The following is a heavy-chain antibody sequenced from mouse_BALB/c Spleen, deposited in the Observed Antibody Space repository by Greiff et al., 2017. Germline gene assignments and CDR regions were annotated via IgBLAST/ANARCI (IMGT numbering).Heavy chain of an antibody. Sequence: EVMLVESGGGLVQPGGSRKLSCAASGFTFSSFGMHWVRQAPEKGLEWVAYISSGSSTIYYADTVKGRFTISRDNPKNTLFLQMTSLRSEDTAMYYCARGYYGSSCLAGYWGQGTTLTVSS. J-gene: IGHJ2*01. CDR3: ARGYYGSSCLAGY. CDR2: ISSGSSTI. D-gene: IGHD1-1*01. V-gene: IGHV5-17*02. CDR1: GFTFSSFG.